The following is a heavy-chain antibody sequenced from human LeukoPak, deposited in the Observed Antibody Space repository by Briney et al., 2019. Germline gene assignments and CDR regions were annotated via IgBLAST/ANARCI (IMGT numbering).Heavy chain of an antibody. J-gene: IGHJ4*02. CDR1: GGSISSGDYY. Sequence: SETLSLTCTVSGGSISSGDYYWSRIRQPPGKGLEWIGYIYYSGSTYYNPSLKSRVTISVDTSKNQFSLKLSSVTAADTAVYYCATAGGQQLVQFDYWGQGTLVTVSS. CDR2: IYYSGST. CDR3: ATAGGQQLVQFDY. D-gene: IGHD6-13*01. V-gene: IGHV4-30-4*01.